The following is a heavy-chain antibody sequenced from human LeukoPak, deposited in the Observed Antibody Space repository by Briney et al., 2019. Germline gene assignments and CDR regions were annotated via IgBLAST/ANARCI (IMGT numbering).Heavy chain of an antibody. CDR2: ISYDGSNK. Sequence: GGSLRLSCEVSGFPFTLYNMNWVRQAPGKGLEWVAVISYDGSNKYYADSVKGRFTISRDNSKNTLYLQMNSLRAEDTAVYYCASRGRSASFLLVDYWGQGTLVTVSS. CDR1: GFPFTLYN. D-gene: IGHD3-10*01. CDR3: ASRGRSASFLLVDY. V-gene: IGHV3-30-3*01. J-gene: IGHJ4*02.